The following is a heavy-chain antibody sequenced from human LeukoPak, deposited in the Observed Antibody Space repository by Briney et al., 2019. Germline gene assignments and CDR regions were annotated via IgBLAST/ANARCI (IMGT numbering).Heavy chain of an antibody. CDR3: ARDELGPIAVAHGWFDP. J-gene: IGHJ5*02. CDR1: GGTFSSYA. CDR2: IIPILDIA. D-gene: IGHD6-19*01. Sequence: GASVKVSCTASGGTFSSYAITWVRQAPGQGLEWMGRIIPILDIANYAQKFQGRVTITADKSTSTAYMELSSLRSEDTAVYYCARDELGPIAVAHGWFDPWGQGTLVTVSS. V-gene: IGHV1-69*04.